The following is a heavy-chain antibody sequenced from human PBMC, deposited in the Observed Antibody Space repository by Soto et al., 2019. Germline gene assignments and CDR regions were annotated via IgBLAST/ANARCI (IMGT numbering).Heavy chain of an antibody. D-gene: IGHD1-1*01. V-gene: IGHV4-34*01. J-gene: IGHJ6*02. CDR2: INHSGST. CDR3: ARARYIGYYYYGMDV. Sequence: SETLSLTCAVYGGSFSGYYWSWIRQPPGKGLEWIGEINHSGSTNYNPSLKSRVAISVDTSKNQFSLKLSSVTAADTAVYYCARARYIGYYYYGMDVWGQGTTVTVSS. CDR1: GGSFSGYY.